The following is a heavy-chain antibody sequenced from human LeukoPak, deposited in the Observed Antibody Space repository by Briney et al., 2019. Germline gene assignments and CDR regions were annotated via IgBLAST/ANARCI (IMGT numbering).Heavy chain of an antibody. CDR3: ARDHGVLVAAVWFYP. CDR2: INHSGST. V-gene: IGHV4-34*01. Sequence: SETLSLTCAVYGGSFSGYYGSWIRQPPGEGLEWIGEINHSGSTNYNPSLKSRVTISVDTSKNQFSLKLSSVTAADTAVYYCARDHGVLVAAVWFYPWGQGTLVTVSS. CDR1: GGSFSGYY. D-gene: IGHD2-15*01. J-gene: IGHJ5*02.